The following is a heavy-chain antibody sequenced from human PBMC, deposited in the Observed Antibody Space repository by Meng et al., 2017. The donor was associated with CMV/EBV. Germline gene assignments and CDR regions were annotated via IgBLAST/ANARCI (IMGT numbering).Heavy chain of an antibody. V-gene: IGHV4-39*01. CDR3: ARLAAAGLATLDY. Sequence: SETLSLTCTVSGGSISSSSYYGGWIRQPPGTGLEWIGSIYYSGSTYYNPSLKSRVTISVDTSKNQFSLKLSSATAADTAVYYCARLAAAGLATLDYWGQGTLVTVSS. J-gene: IGHJ4*02. D-gene: IGHD6-13*01. CDR1: GGSISSSSYY. CDR2: IYYSGST.